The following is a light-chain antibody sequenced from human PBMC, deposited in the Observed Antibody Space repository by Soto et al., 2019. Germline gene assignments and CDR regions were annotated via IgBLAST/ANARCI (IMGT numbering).Light chain of an antibody. CDR1: QSVNSNS. CDR2: AAS. V-gene: IGKV3-20*01. J-gene: IGKJ4*01. Sequence: EIVLTQSPGTLSLSPGERATLSCGASQSVNSNSLAWYQQTPGQAPRLLFYAASNRASNVPDRFSACGSGTDFTLTIRRLEPEDFAVYHCQQYGSSPLTFGGGTKVEIK. CDR3: QQYGSSPLT.